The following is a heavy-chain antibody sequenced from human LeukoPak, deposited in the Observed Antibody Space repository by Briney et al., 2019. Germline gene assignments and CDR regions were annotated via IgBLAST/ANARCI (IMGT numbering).Heavy chain of an antibody. CDR2: IQSKTDGGTT. CDR3: TTWSSQFDY. CDR1: GFTFSDAW. J-gene: IGHJ4*02. D-gene: IGHD6-6*01. Sequence: GGSLRLSCAASGFTFSDAWMTWVRQAPGKGLECVGFIQSKTDGGTTDSAAPVKGRFTVSRDDSKNTLYLQMNSLNSEDTAVYYCTTWSSQFDYWGQGTLVTVSS. V-gene: IGHV3-15*05.